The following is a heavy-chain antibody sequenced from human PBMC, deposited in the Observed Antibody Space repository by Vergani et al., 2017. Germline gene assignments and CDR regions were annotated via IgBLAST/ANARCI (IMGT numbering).Heavy chain of an antibody. CDR3: AKGGGGYYDSSGYYPAFDI. J-gene: IGHJ3*02. CDR2: ISGSGGST. Sequence: EVQLVESGGVVVQPGGSLRLSCAASGFTFSSYAMSWVRQAPGKGLEWVSAISGSGGSTYYADPVKGRFTISRDNSKTTLYLKMTSLRAEDTAVYYCAKGGGGYYDSSGYYPAFDIWGQGTMVTVSS. CDR1: GFTFSSYA. V-gene: IGHV3-23*04. D-gene: IGHD3-22*01.